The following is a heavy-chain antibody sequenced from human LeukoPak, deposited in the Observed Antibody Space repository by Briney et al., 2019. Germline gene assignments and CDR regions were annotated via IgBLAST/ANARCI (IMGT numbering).Heavy chain of an antibody. J-gene: IGHJ4*02. CDR1: GGSISSSNW. CDR2: IYHSGST. D-gene: IGHD2-15*01. Sequence: SETLSLTCAVSGGSISSSNWWSWVRQPPGQGLEWIGEIYHSGSTNYNPSLKSRVTISVDKSKNQFSLKLSSVTAADTAVYYCATHPPKVCTGGSCTDYWGQGTLVTVSS. CDR3: ATHPPKVCTGGSCTDY. V-gene: IGHV4-4*02.